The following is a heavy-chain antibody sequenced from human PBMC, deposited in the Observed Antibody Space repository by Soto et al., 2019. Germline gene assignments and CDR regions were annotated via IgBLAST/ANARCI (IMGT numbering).Heavy chain of an antibody. D-gene: IGHD3-10*01. CDR3: ARISITTPEFYYYYGMDV. CDR2: IIPIFGTA. J-gene: IGHJ6*02. V-gene: IGHV1-69*13. Sequence: GASVKVSCKASGGTFSSYAISWVRQAPGQGLEWMGGIIPIFGTANYAQKFQGRVTITADESTSTAYMELSSLRSEDTAVYYCARISITTPEFYYYYGMDVWGQGTTVTVSS. CDR1: GGTFSSYA.